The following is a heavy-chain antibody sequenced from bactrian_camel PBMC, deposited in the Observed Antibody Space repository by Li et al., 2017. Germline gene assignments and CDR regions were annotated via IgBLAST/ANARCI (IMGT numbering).Heavy chain of an antibody. CDR1: GFTFSAYD. V-gene: IGHV3S40*01. Sequence: VQLVESGGGSVQAGGSLRLSCAASGFTFSAYDMSWIRQAPGKGLEWVSAINSVSSNTYYPDSVKGRFTISRDNAKNMVYLHLNSLKTEDMAMYYCAKGLVVAGTADSVGRNNWGQGTQVTVS. CDR3: AKGLVVAGTADSVGRNN. CDR2: INSVSSNT. D-gene: IGHD6*01. J-gene: IGHJ4*01.